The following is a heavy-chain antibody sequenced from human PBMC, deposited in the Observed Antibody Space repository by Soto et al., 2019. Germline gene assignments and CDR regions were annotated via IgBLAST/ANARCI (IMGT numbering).Heavy chain of an antibody. J-gene: IGHJ4*02. CDR2: IKSKTDGGTT. V-gene: IGHV3-15*07. Sequence: GGSLRLSCAASCLTFSNACVNWVRQATGKGLEWVGRIKSKTDGGTTDYAAPVKGRFTISRDDSKNTLYLQMNSLKTEDTAVYYCTTEIVVVPAAINFDYWGQGTLVTVSS. D-gene: IGHD2-2*02. CDR1: CLTFSNAC. CDR3: TTEIVVVPAAINFDY.